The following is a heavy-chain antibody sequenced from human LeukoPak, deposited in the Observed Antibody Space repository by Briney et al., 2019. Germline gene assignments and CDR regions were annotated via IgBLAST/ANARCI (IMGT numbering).Heavy chain of an antibody. V-gene: IGHV1-46*01. D-gene: IGHD3-10*01. Sequence: ASVKVSCKSSGYTLTSYYMYWVRQAPGQGLEWMGIINPSGGSTSYAQKFQGRVTMTRDMSTSTVYMELSSLRSEDTAVYYCARDSGMVRGTVDYWGQGTLVTVSS. CDR3: ARDSGMVRGTVDY. CDR1: GYTLTSYY. CDR2: INPSGGST. J-gene: IGHJ4*02.